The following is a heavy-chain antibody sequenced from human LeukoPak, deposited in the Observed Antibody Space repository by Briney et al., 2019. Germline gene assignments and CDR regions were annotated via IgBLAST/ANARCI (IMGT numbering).Heavy chain of an antibody. CDR3: ARDKWFGELLSRVDFDY. D-gene: IGHD3-10*01. CDR2: ISAYNGNT. V-gene: IGHV1-18*01. Sequence: ASVKVSCKASGYTFTCYGISWVRQAPGQGLEWMGWISAYNGNTNYAQKLQGRVTMTTDTSTSTAYMELRSLRSDDTAVYYCARDKWFGELLSRVDFDYWGQGTLVTVSS. J-gene: IGHJ4*02. CDR1: GYTFTCYG.